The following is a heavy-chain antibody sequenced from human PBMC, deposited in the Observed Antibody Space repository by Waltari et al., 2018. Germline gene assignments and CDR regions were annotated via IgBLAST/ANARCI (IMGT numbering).Heavy chain of an antibody. CDR1: GGSFSGYY. Sequence: QVQLQQWGAGLLKPSETLSLTCAVYGGSFSGYYWSWIRQPPGKGLEWIGEINHNGSTNYNPSLKSRVTISVDTSKNQFSLKLSSVTAADTAVYYCARHGRFQWLVPDYFDYWGQGTLVTVSS. J-gene: IGHJ4*02. D-gene: IGHD6-19*01. CDR2: INHNGST. CDR3: ARHGRFQWLVPDYFDY. V-gene: IGHV4-34*01.